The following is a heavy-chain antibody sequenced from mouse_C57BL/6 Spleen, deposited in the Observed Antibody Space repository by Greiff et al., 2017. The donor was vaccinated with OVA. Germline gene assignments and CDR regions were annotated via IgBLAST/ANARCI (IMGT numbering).Heavy chain of an antibody. V-gene: IGHV5-16*01. D-gene: IGHD2-4*01. CDR1: GFTFSDYY. Sequence: EVKVVESEGGLVQPGSSMKLSCTASGFTFSDYYMAWVRQVPEKGLEWVANINYDGSSTYYLDSLKSRFIISRDNAKNILYLQMSSLKSEDTATYYCARDRGYDYDTGGFDYWGQGTTLTVSS. CDR2: INYDGSST. CDR3: ARDRGYDYDTGGFDY. J-gene: IGHJ2*01.